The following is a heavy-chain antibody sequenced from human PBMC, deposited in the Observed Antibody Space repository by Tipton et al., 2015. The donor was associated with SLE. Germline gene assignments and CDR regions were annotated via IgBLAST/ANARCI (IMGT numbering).Heavy chain of an antibody. CDR2: ISYSGST. J-gene: IGHJ6*03. V-gene: IGHV4-59*01. Sequence: TLSLTCTVSGGSISRNSWIWIRQPPGKGLEWIAYISYSGSTNYNPSRWGRVTMSLDMSKNQFSLRMSSVAAADTAVYYCARVRMGSGAYRLYYMDVWGKGTTVTVSS. CDR3: ARVRMGSGAYRLYYMDV. D-gene: IGHD3-10*01. CDR1: GGSISRNS.